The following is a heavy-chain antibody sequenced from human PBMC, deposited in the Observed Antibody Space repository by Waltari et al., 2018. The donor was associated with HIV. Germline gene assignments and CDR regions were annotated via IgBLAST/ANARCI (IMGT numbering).Heavy chain of an antibody. CDR2: SRSKTYGGTT. CDR3: SRSRGYSYGYADY. D-gene: IGHD5-18*01. Sequence: EVQLVESGGGLVQSGRSLRLSCTAYGFTFGDYAMSWFRQAPGKGVEWVCFSRSKTYGGTTEYAASVKDRFTISRDDSKSIAYLQMNSLKTEDTAVYYCSRSRGYSYGYADYWGQGTLVTVSS. J-gene: IGHJ4*02. CDR1: GFTFGDYA. V-gene: IGHV3-49*03.